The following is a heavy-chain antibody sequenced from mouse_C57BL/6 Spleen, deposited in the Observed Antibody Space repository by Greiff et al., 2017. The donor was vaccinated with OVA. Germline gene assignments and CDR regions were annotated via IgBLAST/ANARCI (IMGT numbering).Heavy chain of an antibody. D-gene: IGHD4-1*01. CDR1: GYTFTDYE. CDR2: IDPETGGT. CDR3: TKLGPLFDY. J-gene: IGHJ2*01. Sequence: VKLMESGAELVRPGASVTLSCKASGYTFTDYEMHWVKQTPVHGLEWIGAIDPETGGTAYNQKFKGKAILTADKSSSTAYMELRSLTSEDSAVYYCTKLGPLFDYWGQGTTLTVSS. V-gene: IGHV1-15*01.